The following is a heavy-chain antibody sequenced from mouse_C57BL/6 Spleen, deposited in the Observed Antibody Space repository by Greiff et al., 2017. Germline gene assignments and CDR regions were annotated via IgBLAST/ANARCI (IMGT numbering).Heavy chain of an antibody. Sequence: VQLQQSGAELARPGASVKLSCKASGYTFTSYGISWVKQRTGQGLEWIGEIYPRSGNTYYNEKFKGKATLTADKSSSTAYMELRSLTSEDSAVYFCARGDGYSEGYYAMDYWGQGTSVTVSS. CDR1: GYTFTSYG. D-gene: IGHD2-3*01. CDR2: IYPRSGNT. J-gene: IGHJ4*01. V-gene: IGHV1-81*01. CDR3: ARGDGYSEGYYAMDY.